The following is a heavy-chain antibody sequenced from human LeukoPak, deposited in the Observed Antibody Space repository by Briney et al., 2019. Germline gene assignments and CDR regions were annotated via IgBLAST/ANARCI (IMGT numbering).Heavy chain of an antibody. D-gene: IGHD3-9*01. Sequence: GGSLRLSCAASGFTFSSYSMNWVRQAPGRGLEWVSSSSSSSSYKYYADSVKGRFTISRDNAKPSLYLQMNSLRAEDTAVYYCARGYSDILTGYSPYYFDYWGQGTLVTVSS. CDR1: GFTFSSYS. CDR3: ARGYSDILTGYSPYYFDY. J-gene: IGHJ4*02. V-gene: IGHV3-21*01. CDR2: SSSSSSYK.